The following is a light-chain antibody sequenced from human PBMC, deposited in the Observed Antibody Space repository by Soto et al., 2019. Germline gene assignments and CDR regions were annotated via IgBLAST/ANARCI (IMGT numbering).Light chain of an antibody. CDR2: GAS. CDR1: QSVSSN. J-gene: IGKJ1*01. CDR3: QQYNNWPRGT. V-gene: IGKV3-15*01. Sequence: EIVLTQSPATLSLSPGERATLSCRASQSVSSNLAWYQQKPGQAPRLLIYGASTRATGIPARFSGSGSGTESTLTISSLQSEDFAVYYCQQYNNWPRGTFGQGTKV.